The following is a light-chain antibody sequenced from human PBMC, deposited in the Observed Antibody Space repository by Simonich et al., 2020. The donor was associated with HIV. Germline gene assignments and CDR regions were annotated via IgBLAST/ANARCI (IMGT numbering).Light chain of an antibody. Sequence: QSALTQPRSVSGSPGQSVTISCTGTSSDVGGYNYVSCYQQHPGKAPKLMIYVVSKRPSGVPDRFSGSKSGNTASLTVSGLQAEDEADYYCSSYAGSNNLVFGGGTKLTVL. CDR2: VVS. CDR3: SSYAGSNNLV. CDR1: SSDVGGYNY. V-gene: IGLV2-8*01. J-gene: IGLJ3*02.